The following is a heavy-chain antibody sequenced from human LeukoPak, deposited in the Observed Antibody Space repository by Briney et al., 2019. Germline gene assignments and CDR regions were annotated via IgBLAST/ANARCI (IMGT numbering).Heavy chain of an antibody. CDR3: SRGAWDFDY. Sequence: PSETLSLTCAVSGGSISNGGYSWSWIRQPPGKGLEWIGYIYHSGSTYYNPSLKSRVTISVDRSKNQFSLKLSSVTAADTAVYYCSRGAWDFDYWGQGTLVTVSS. D-gene: IGHD1-26*01. V-gene: IGHV4-30-2*01. CDR1: GGSISNGGYS. CDR2: IYHSGST. J-gene: IGHJ4*02.